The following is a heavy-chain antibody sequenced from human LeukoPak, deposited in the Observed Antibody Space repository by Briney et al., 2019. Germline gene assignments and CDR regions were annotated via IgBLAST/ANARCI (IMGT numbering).Heavy chain of an antibody. CDR1: GGSISSYY. Sequence: SETLSLTCTVSGGSISSYYWSWIRQPPGKGLEWIGYIYYSGSTNYNPSLKSRVTISVDTSKNQFSLKLSSVTAADTAVYYCARGGFPRPHWYFDLWGRGTLVTVSS. CDR2: IYYSGST. D-gene: IGHD2-21*01. V-gene: IGHV4-59*01. CDR3: ARGGFPRPHWYFDL. J-gene: IGHJ2*01.